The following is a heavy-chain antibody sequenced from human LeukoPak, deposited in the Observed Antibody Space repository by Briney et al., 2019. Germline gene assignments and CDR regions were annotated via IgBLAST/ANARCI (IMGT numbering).Heavy chain of an antibody. V-gene: IGHV3-23*01. Sequence: GGSLRLSCAASGFTFSSYAMSGVRQAPGKGLEWVSAISGSGGSTYYADSSKGRFTISRDNSKNTLYLQMNSLRAEDTAVYYCAKSGVAGSLDYWGQGTLVTVSS. CDR2: ISGSGGST. CDR1: GFTFSSYA. CDR3: AKSGVAGSLDY. J-gene: IGHJ4*02. D-gene: IGHD6-19*01.